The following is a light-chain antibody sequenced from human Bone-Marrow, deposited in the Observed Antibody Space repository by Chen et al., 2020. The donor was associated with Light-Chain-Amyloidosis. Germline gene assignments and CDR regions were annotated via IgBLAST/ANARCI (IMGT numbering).Light chain of an antibody. J-gene: IGKJ4*01. CDR2: GSS. Sequence: EIVLTQSPGTLSLSPGEGANLSCRASQTISSNYLTCYQQTFGQAPRLLIYGSSSRATGIPDRFTGSGSGTDFTLTINRLEPEDFAMYYFQQYGTSPLTFGGGTKVEIK. CDR3: QQYGTSPLT. CDR1: QTISSNY. V-gene: IGKV3-20*01.